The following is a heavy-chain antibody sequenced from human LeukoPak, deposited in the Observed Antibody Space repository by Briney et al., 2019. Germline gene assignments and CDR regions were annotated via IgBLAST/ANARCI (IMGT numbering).Heavy chain of an antibody. CDR3: ARHKWFRYDY. J-gene: IGHJ4*02. Sequence: GGSLRLSCAASGFTFTSYAMHWVRQAPGKGQEYVSAISSNGGSTYYANSVKGRFTISRDNSKNTLYLQMGSLRAEDMAVYYCARHKWFRYDYWGQGTLVTVSS. D-gene: IGHD3-22*01. V-gene: IGHV3-64*01. CDR1: GFTFTSYA. CDR2: ISSNGGST.